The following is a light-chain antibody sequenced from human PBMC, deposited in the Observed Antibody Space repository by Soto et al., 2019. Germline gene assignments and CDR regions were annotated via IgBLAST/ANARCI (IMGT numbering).Light chain of an antibody. J-gene: IGKJ2*01. CDR1: QGVGSK. CDR2: GAS. V-gene: IGKV3D-15*01. CDR3: QQYDNWPYT. Sequence: EIVMTQSPATLSVSPGERATLSCRASQGVGSKLAWYQQKPGQAPRLLIYGASTRATGIPARISGSGSGTEFTLTISSLQSEDFAVYSCQQYDNWPYTFGQGTKLEIK.